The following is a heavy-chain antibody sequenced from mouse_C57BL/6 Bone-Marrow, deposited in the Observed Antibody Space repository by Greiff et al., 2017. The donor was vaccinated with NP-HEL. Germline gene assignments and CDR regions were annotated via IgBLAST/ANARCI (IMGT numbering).Heavy chain of an antibody. Sequence: QVQLQQSGPELVKPGASVKLSCKASGYTFTSYDINWVKQRPGQGLEWIGWIYPRDGSTKYTEKFKGKATLTVDTASSTAYMELHSLTSENSAVYFCAIITTVVATQGDYWGQGTSVTVSS. CDR2: IYPRDGST. CDR1: GYTFTSYD. J-gene: IGHJ4*01. CDR3: AIITTVVATQGDY. V-gene: IGHV1-85*01. D-gene: IGHD1-1*01.